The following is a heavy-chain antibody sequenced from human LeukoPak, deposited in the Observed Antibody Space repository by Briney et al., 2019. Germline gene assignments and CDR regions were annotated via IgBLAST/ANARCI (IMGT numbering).Heavy chain of an antibody. CDR2: IYYSGST. V-gene: IGHV4-30-4*07. J-gene: IGHJ4*02. Sequence: SETLSLTCAVSGGSISSGGYSWSWIRQPPGKGLDWIGYIYYSGSTYYNPSLKSRVTISLDTSKNQFSLKLSSVTAADTAVYYCAREVDGGAYFYYWGQGTLVTVSS. D-gene: IGHD2-15*01. CDR1: GGSISSGGYS. CDR3: AREVDGGAYFYY.